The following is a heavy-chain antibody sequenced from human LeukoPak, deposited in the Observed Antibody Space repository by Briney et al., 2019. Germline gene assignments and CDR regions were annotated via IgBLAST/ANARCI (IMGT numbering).Heavy chain of an antibody. CDR2: IYYSGST. V-gene: IGHV4-39*07. CDR1: GGSISSSSYY. CDR3: ARGGSYYGVYYYYYYMDV. J-gene: IGHJ6*03. Sequence: SETLSLTCTVSGGSISSSSYYWGWIRQPPGKGLEWIGSIYYSGSTYYNPSLKSRVTISVDTSKNQFSLKLSSVTAADTAVYYCARGGSYYGVYYYYYYMDVWGKGTTVTVSS. D-gene: IGHD1-26*01.